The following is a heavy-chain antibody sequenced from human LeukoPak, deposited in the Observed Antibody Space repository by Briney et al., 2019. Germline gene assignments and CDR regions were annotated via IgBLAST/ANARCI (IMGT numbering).Heavy chain of an antibody. CDR2: ISSDGSNK. J-gene: IGHJ4*02. CDR1: GFTFSIYA. V-gene: IGHV3-30-3*01. CDR3: ARDVYGSGSPPFDY. Sequence: GGSLRLSCAASGFTFSIYAMHWVRQAPGKGLEWVAVISSDGSNKYYADSVKGRFTISRDNSKSTLYLQMNSLRAEDTAVYYCARDVYGSGSPPFDYWGQGTLVTVSS. D-gene: IGHD3-10*01.